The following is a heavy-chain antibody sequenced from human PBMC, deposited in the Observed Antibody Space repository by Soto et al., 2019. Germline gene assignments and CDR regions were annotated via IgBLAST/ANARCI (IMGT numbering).Heavy chain of an antibody. D-gene: IGHD2-21*01. CDR1: GGSFTSYS. V-gene: IGHV1-69*02. CDR3: TQSLRFVNHGYMDV. CDR2: IMPIQGKA. J-gene: IGHJ6*03. Sequence: QVQLVQSGAELKKPGSSVKVSCEASGGSFTSYSFTWVRQAPGQGLEWMGRIMPIQGKANYALKFQDRVTITADRSTRTVYMELTSLRPEDTAVYFCTQSLRFVNHGYMDVWGKGTTVTVSS.